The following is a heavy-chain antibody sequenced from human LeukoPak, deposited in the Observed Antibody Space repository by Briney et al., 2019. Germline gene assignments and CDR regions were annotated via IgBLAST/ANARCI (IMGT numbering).Heavy chain of an antibody. V-gene: IGHV1-69*04. Sequence: GASVKVSCKASGGTFSSYAISWVRQAPGQGLEWMGRIIPILGIADYAQKFQGRVTITADKSTSTAYMELSSLRSEDTAVYYCAVGGPRYYYYGMDVWGQGTTVTVSS. CDR3: AVGGPRYYYYGMDV. CDR1: GGTFSSYA. J-gene: IGHJ6*02. D-gene: IGHD3-10*01. CDR2: IIPILGIA.